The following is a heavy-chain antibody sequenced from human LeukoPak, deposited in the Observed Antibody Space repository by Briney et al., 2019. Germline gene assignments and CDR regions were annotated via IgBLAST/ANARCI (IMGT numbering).Heavy chain of an antibody. CDR1: GFTFSSYA. J-gene: IGHJ4*02. D-gene: IGHD5-12*01. Sequence: GGSLRLSCAASGFTFSSYAMSWVRQAPGKGLEWVSAISGSGGSTYYADSVKGRFTISRDNSKNTLYLQMNSLRAEDTALYYCAKDSSGYDFPSSPDYWGQGTLVTVSS. CDR3: AKDSSGYDFPSSPDY. CDR2: ISGSGGST. V-gene: IGHV3-23*01.